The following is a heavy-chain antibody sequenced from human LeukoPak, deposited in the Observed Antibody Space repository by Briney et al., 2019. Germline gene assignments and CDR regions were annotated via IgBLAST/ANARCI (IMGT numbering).Heavy chain of an antibody. Sequence: ASVKVSCKASGYTFTGYYMHWVRQAPGQGLEWMGWINPNSGGTNYAQKFQGWVTMTRDTSISTAYMELSRLRSDDTAVYYCAREAAVAGRGLDYWGQGTLVTVPS. CDR2: INPNSGGT. D-gene: IGHD6-19*01. CDR3: AREAAVAGRGLDY. CDR1: GYTFTGYY. J-gene: IGHJ4*02. V-gene: IGHV1-2*04.